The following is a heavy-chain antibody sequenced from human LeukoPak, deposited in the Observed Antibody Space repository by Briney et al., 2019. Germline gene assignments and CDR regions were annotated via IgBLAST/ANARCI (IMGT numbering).Heavy chain of an antibody. Sequence: SETLSLSCTVSGGSISSYYWSWIRQPPGKELQWIGYIHSTGTTKFNPSLESRVTMSVDTSKNQFSLKLSSVTAADTAVYYCARHARRDAYNPNDYWGQGTLVTFSS. CDR2: IHSTGTT. V-gene: IGHV4-4*09. J-gene: IGHJ4*02. D-gene: IGHD5-24*01. CDR3: ARHARRDAYNPNDY. CDR1: GGSISSYY.